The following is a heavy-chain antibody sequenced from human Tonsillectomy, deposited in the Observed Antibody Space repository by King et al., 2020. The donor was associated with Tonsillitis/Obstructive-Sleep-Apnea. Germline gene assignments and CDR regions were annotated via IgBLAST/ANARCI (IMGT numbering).Heavy chain of an antibody. CDR3: ARTIVAGDFDY. Sequence: VQLVESGGGLVQPGGCLILSCAASGFTFSSYWMYWVGQAPGKGLVWVSRMNSDVSSTSYADSVKGRFTISRENAKNTLYLQMNSLRAEDTAVYYCARTIVAGDFDYWGQGTLVTVSS. J-gene: IGHJ4*02. CDR2: MNSDVSST. V-gene: IGHV3-74*01. CDR1: GFTFSSYW. D-gene: IGHD5-12*01.